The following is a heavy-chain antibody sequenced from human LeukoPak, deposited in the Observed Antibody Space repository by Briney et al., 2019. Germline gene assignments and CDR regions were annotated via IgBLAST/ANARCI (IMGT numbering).Heavy chain of an antibody. V-gene: IGHV4-39*07. CDR2: IYYTGST. CDR3: ARLRGLAAPNWFDP. Sequence: SETLSLTCTVSGDSISSSDYYWGWIRQPPGKGLEWIGTIYYTGSTYYNPSLKSRVTISVDTSKNQFSLKLSSVTAADTAVYYCARLRGLAAPNWFDPWGQGTLVTVSS. D-gene: IGHD6-13*01. J-gene: IGHJ5*02. CDR1: GDSISSSDYY.